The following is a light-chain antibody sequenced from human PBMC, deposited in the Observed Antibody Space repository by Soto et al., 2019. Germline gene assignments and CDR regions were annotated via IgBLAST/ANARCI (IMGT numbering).Light chain of an antibody. J-gene: IGKJ1*01. CDR2: GSS. CDR3: QQYDISPTWT. Sequence: IVLTQSPGTLSLSPGDRATLSCRASQSVRSSYLAWYQQKPGQAPRLLIYGSSSRVTGIPDRFSGSGSGTDFTLTISRLEPEDFAVYYCQQYDISPTWTFGQGTKVEFK. CDR1: QSVRSSY. V-gene: IGKV3-20*01.